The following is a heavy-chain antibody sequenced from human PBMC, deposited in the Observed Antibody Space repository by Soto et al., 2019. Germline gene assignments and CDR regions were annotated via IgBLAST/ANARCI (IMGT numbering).Heavy chain of an antibody. Sequence: GGSLRLSWAASGFTFSSYAMSWVRQPPGKGLEWVSAISGSGGSTYYADSVKGRFTISRDNSKNTLYLQMNSLRAEDTAVYYCAKDLEQWTSEFRNWFDPWGQGTLVTVSS. J-gene: IGHJ5*02. CDR2: ISGSGGST. CDR1: GFTFSSYA. D-gene: IGHD6-19*01. CDR3: AKDLEQWTSEFRNWFDP. V-gene: IGHV3-23*01.